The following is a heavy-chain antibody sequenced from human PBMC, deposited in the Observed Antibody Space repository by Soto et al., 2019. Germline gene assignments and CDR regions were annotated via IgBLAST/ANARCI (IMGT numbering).Heavy chain of an antibody. Sequence: QLQLQESGPGLVKPSETLSLTCTVSGGSISSSSYYWAWIRQPPGKGLDWIGTIYYSGSTYYNPSLKSRVTISVDTSKNQFSLKLTSVTAADTAVYYCARGGSCSGGSCYSDYHYYYMDVWGKGTTVTVSS. CDR3: ARGGSCSGGSCYSDYHYYYMDV. CDR2: IYYSGST. D-gene: IGHD2-15*01. J-gene: IGHJ6*03. CDR1: GGSISSSSYY. V-gene: IGHV4-39*01.